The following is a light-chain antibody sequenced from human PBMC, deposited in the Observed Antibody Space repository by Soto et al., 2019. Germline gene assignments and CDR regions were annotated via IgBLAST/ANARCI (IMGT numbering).Light chain of an antibody. Sequence: DIQMTQSPSTLSASVGDRVTITCRAGQSVDNWLAWYQQQQGKAPKLLIYKTSTLESGVPSRFSGSGSGTDFTLTISSLQPDDFATYYCQQYNSYSATFGGGTKVEIK. CDR2: KTS. V-gene: IGKV1-5*03. J-gene: IGKJ4*01. CDR3: QQYNSYSAT. CDR1: QSVDNW.